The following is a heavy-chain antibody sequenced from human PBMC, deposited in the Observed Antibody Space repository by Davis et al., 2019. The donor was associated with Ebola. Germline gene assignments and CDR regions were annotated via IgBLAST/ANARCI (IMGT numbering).Heavy chain of an antibody. CDR3: ARALTTVTTGWFDP. V-gene: IGHV1-18*01. J-gene: IGHJ5*02. D-gene: IGHD4-17*01. CDR2: ISAYNGNT. CDR1: GYSFHTYG. Sequence: ASVKVSCKASGYSFHTYGIGWVRQAPGQGLEWMGWISAYNGNTNYAQKLQGRVTMTTDTSTSTAYMELRSLRSDDTAVYYCARALTTVTTGWFDPWGQGTLVTVSS.